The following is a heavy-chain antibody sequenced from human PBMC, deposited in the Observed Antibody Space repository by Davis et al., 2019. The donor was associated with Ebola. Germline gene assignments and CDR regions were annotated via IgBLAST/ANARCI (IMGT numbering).Heavy chain of an antibody. CDR3: ARDWDYYGSGSYYDKLDY. D-gene: IGHD3-10*01. CDR1: GASISTSSYY. CDR2: IYFGGST. V-gene: IGHV4-39*02. Sequence: PSETLSLTCPVSGASISTSSYYWGWIRQPPGKGLEWIGSIYFGGSTYYSPSLKNRVTISVDTSKNQFSLRLNSLTAADTAVYYCARDWDYYGSGSYYDKLDYWGQGTLVTVSS. J-gene: IGHJ4*02.